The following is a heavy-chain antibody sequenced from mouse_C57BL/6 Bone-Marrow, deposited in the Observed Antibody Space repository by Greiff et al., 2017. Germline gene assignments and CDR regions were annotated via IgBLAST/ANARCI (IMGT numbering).Heavy chain of an antibody. V-gene: IGHV14-4*01. CDR2: IDPSNGYT. CDR3: TTGGSYHRSFDY. D-gene: IGHD2-12*01. CDR1: GFNFKDDC. Sequence: EVKLMQSGAELVMPGASVKLSCTASGFNFKDDCMHWVKQRPEQGLEWIGWIDPSNGYTEYATKFQGKDTITADTSSNTANLQLSSLTSVDTAVYYCTTGGSYHRSFDYWDQGTTHTVAS. J-gene: IGHJ2*01.